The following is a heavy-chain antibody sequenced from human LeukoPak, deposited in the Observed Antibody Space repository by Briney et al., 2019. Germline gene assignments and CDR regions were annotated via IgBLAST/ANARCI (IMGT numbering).Heavy chain of an antibody. J-gene: IGHJ4*02. Sequence: SETLSLTCTVSGGSISSGSYYWSWIRQPPGKGLEWIGYIYHSGSTYYNPSLKSRVTISVDRSKNQFSLKLSSVTAADTAVYYCARARPDYFDYWGQGTLVTVSS. CDR1: GGSISSGSYY. V-gene: IGHV4-30-2*01. CDR3: ARARPDYFDY. CDR2: IYHSGST.